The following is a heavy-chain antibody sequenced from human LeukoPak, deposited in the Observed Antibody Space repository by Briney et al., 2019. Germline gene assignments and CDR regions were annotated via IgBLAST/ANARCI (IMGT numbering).Heavy chain of an antibody. J-gene: IGHJ4*02. CDR2: TYYRSKWYN. CDR1: GDSVSGNSGA. V-gene: IGHV6-1*01. D-gene: IGHD5-18*01. Sequence: SQTLSLTRAISGDSVSGNSGAWNWIRQSPSRGLEWLGRTYYRSKWYNDYAVSVKSRITINPDTSKNQFSLQLNSATPEDTAVYYCARGYTYAFDYWGQGTLVTVSS. CDR3: ARGYTYAFDY.